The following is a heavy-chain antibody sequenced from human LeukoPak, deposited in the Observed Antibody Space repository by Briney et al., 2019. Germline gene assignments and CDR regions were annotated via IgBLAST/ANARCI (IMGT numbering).Heavy chain of an antibody. CDR2: ISSNGGST. J-gene: IGHJ4*02. CDR3: AREGDSGPTDY. D-gene: IGHD2-21*02. Sequence: PGGSLRLSCAASGFTFSHYSMHWVRQAPGKGPEYVSAISSNGGSTYYANSVKGRFTISRDNSKNTLYLQMGSLRAEDMAVYYCAREGDSGPTDYWGQGTLVTVPS. V-gene: IGHV3-64*01. CDR1: GFTFSHYS.